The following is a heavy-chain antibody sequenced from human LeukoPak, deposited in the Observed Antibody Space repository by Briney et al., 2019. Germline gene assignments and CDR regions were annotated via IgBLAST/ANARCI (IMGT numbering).Heavy chain of an antibody. CDR3: AGGRDPNLIRKVEKTMITAFDF. V-gene: IGHV4-39*07. D-gene: IGHD3-16*01. CDR1: GGSISSSSYY. J-gene: IGHJ3*01. CDR2: IYYSGST. Sequence: SETLSLTCTVSGGSISSSSYYWGWIRQPPGKGLEWIGSIYYSGSTYYNPSLKSRVTISVDTSKNQFSLKLSSVTAADTAVYYCAGGRDPNLIRKVEKTMITAFDFWGQGTMVTVSS.